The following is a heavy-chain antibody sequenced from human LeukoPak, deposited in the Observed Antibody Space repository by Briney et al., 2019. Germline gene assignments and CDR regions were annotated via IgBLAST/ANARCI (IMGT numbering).Heavy chain of an antibody. CDR1: GFTFSSYG. CDR2: ISYDGSNK. V-gene: IGHV3-30*18. CDR3: AKDPHSSSWYALGY. D-gene: IGHD6-13*01. Sequence: GGSLRLSCAASGFTFSSYGMHRVRQAPGKGLEWVAVISYDGSNKHYADSVKGRFTISRDNSKNTLYLQMNSLRAEDTAVYYCAKDPHSSSWYALGYWGQGTLVTVSS. J-gene: IGHJ4*02.